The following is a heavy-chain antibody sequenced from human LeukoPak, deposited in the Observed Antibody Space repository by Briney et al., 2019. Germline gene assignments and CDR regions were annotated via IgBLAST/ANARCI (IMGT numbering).Heavy chain of an antibody. Sequence: SETLSLTCTVSGGSVSTYYWSWIRQPPGKGLEWIGNIYYSGSTNYNPSLRSRVTISLDTSKNQFSLKLSSVTAADTAVYYCARAPYYYDSSGYWFDPWGQGTLVTVSS. CDR1: GGSVSTYY. CDR2: IYYSGST. D-gene: IGHD3-22*01. V-gene: IGHV4-59*08. CDR3: ARAPYYYDSSGYWFDP. J-gene: IGHJ5*02.